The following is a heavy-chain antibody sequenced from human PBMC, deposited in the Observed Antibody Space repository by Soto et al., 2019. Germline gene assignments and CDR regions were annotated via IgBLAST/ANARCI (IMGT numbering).Heavy chain of an antibody. CDR1: GFTFNNYA. D-gene: IGHD3-9*01. J-gene: IGHJ4*02. CDR3: AKDLGLGVIAGYPHDC. V-gene: IGHV3-23*01. Sequence: GGSLRLSCAASGFTFNNYAMSWVRQAPGKGLEWVSTISVSGANTYYADSVKGRFTISRDDSKNTLYLQMNSLGAEDTAVYYCAKDLGLGVIAGYPHDCWGQGTLGTVSS. CDR2: ISVSGANT.